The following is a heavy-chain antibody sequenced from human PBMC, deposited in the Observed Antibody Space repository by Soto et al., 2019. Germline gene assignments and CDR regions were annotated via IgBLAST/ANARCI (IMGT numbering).Heavy chain of an antibody. J-gene: IGHJ5*02. D-gene: IGHD6-19*01. CDR3: ARAIAVAGTFWFDP. Sequence: QVQLQESGPGLVKPSQTLSLTCTVSGGSISSGGYYWSWIRQHPGKGLEWIAYIYGSGSTYYNPSLMSRVTISVDTSKNLFSLKLSSVTAADTAVYYCARAIAVAGTFWFDPWGQETLVTVSS. CDR1: GGSISSGGYY. CDR2: IYGSGST. V-gene: IGHV4-31*03.